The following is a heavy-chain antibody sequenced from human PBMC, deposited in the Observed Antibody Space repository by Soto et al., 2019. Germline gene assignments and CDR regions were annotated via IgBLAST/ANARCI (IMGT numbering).Heavy chain of an antibody. CDR1: RGTFSSNA. J-gene: IGHJ4*02. V-gene: IGHV1-69*01. CDR3: ARDSQDYYYDSSARAPLAY. Sequence: QVQLVQSGAEVKKPGSSVKVSCKASRGTFSSNAISWVRQAPGQGLEWMGGIIPYFGTAKYAQKFQGRVTITADEPTSTAYMELGSLRSEDTAVYYCARDSQDYYYDSSARAPLAYWGQGTLVTVSS. D-gene: IGHD3-22*01. CDR2: IIPYFGTA.